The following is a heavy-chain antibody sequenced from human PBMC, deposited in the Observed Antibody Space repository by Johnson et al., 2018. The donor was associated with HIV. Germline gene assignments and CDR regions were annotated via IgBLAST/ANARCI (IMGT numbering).Heavy chain of an antibody. V-gene: IGHV3-30-3*01. D-gene: IGHD2-21*01. CDR2: ISYDGSNK. Sequence: VQLVESGGGVVQPGRSLRLSCAASGFTFSSYAMHWVRQAPGKGLAWVAVISYDGSNKYYADSVKGRFTISRDNSKNTLYLQMNSLRAADTAVYYCARESVIGAFDIWGQGTMVTVSS. CDR3: ARESVIGAFDI. J-gene: IGHJ3*02. CDR1: GFTFSSYA.